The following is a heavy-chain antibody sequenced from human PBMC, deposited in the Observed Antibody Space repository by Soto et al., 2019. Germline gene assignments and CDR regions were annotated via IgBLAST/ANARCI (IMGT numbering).Heavy chain of an antibody. J-gene: IGHJ4*02. CDR2: ISGSGLRT. V-gene: IGHV3-23*01. D-gene: IGHD1-1*01. CDR3: ATVPTRYISSSNY. Sequence: GGSLRLSCAASGFPFSNFAMSWVRQAPGKGLEWVSGISGSGLRTYYADSVKGRFTISRDNSKNTLFLQVNSLRAEDTAVYYCATVPTRYISSSNYWGQGALVTVSS. CDR1: GFPFSNFA.